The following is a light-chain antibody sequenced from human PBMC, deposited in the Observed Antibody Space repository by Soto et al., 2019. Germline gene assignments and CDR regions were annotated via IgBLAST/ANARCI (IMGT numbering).Light chain of an antibody. Sequence: EIVLTQSPGTLSLSPGERATLSCRASQSVSSSYLAWYQQKPGQAPRLLIYGASSRATGIPDRFSGSGSGTDFSLTVSRLDPEDFAVYYCQFSRTFGQGTKVAIK. CDR1: QSVSSSY. CDR3: QFSRT. V-gene: IGKV3-20*01. J-gene: IGKJ1*01. CDR2: GAS.